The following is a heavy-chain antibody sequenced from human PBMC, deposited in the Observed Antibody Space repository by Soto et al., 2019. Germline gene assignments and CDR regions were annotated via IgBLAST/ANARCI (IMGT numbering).Heavy chain of an antibody. CDR3: ARDQTIAPAAFDI. J-gene: IGHJ3*02. Sequence: GGSLRLSCAASGFTFSSYSMNWVRQAPGKGLEWVSSISSSSSYIYYADSVKGRFTISRDNAKNSLYLQMNSLRAEDTAVYYCARDQTIAPAAFDIWGQGTMVTVSS. D-gene: IGHD6-25*01. CDR1: GFTFSSYS. CDR2: ISSSSSYI. V-gene: IGHV3-21*01.